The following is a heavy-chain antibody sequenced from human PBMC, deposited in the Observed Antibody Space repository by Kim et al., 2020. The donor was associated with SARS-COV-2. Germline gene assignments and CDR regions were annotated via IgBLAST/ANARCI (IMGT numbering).Heavy chain of an antibody. CDR1: GYTFTSYY. D-gene: IGHD6-13*01. Sequence: ASVKVSCKASGYTFTSYYMHWVRQAPGQGLEWMGIINPSGGSTSYAQKFQGRVTMTRDTSTSTVYMELSSLRSEDTAVYYCARNADPYSGYSIVSQENHFDYWGQGTLVTVSS. V-gene: IGHV1-46*01. CDR2: INPSGGST. CDR3: ARNADPYSGYSIVSQENHFDY. J-gene: IGHJ4*02.